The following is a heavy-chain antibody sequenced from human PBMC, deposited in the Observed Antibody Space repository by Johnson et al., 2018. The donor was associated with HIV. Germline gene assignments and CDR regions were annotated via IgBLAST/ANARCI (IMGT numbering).Heavy chain of an antibody. CDR3: ARSQVAATSEGAFDI. Sequence: VQLVESGGGVVRPGGSLRLSCAASGFTFDDYGMSWVRQAPGKGLEWVANIKQDGSEKYYVDSVKGRFTISRDNAKNSLYLQMNSLRAEDTAVYYCARSQVAATSEGAFDIWGQGTMVTVSS. V-gene: IGHV3-7*02. CDR2: IKQDGSEK. J-gene: IGHJ3*02. CDR1: GFTFDDYG. D-gene: IGHD2-15*01.